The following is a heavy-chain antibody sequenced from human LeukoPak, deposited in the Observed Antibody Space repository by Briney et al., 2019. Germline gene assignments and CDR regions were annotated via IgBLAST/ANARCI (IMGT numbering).Heavy chain of an antibody. CDR3: ARGGWTYGRYYYFDY. J-gene: IGHJ4*02. D-gene: IGHD1-26*01. CDR1: GFTVSSHY. Sequence: GGSLRLSCAASGFTVSSHYISWVRQAPGKGLEWVSCIYSGGSTYYADSVRGRFTISRDNSKNTVFLQMNSLRAEDTAMYYCARGGWTYGRYYYFDYWGQGSLVTVSS. V-gene: IGHV3-53*01. CDR2: IYSGGST.